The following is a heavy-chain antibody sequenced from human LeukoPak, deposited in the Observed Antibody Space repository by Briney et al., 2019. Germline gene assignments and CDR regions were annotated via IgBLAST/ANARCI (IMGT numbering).Heavy chain of an antibody. D-gene: IGHD6-6*01. CDR1: GGTFSSYA. Sequence: GASVKVSCKASGGTFSSYAISWARQAPGQGLEWMGGIIPIFGTANYAQKFQGRVTITADESTSTAYMELSSLRSEDTAVYYCARRPGQLGDYYYYGMDVWGQGTTVTVSS. V-gene: IGHV1-69*13. J-gene: IGHJ6*02. CDR3: ARRPGQLGDYYYYGMDV. CDR2: IIPIFGTA.